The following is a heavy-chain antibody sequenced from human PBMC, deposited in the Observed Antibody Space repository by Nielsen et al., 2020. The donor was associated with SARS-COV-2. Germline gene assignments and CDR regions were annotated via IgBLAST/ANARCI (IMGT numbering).Heavy chain of an antibody. CDR2: IYYSGST. V-gene: IGHV4-31*03. Sequence: SETLSLTCTVSGGSISSGGYYWSWIRQHPGKGLEWIGYIYYSGSTYYNPSLKSRVTISVDTSKNQFSLKLSSVTAADTAVYYCARDSSDYGGNYYFDYWGQGTLVTVSS. D-gene: IGHD4-23*01. J-gene: IGHJ4*02. CDR3: ARDSSDYGGNYYFDY. CDR1: GGSISSGGYY.